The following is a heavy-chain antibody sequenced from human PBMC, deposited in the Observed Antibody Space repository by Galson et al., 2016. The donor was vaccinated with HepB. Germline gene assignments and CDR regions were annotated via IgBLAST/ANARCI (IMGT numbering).Heavy chain of an antibody. Sequence: SVKVSCKASGYTFTGYYMHWVRQAPGQGLEWMGGIIPILGIANYAQKFQGRVTITADKSTSTAYMELSSLRSEDTAVYYCARQKTSYDSSGYYLNWFDPWGQGTLVTVSS. CDR3: ARQKTSYDSSGYYLNWFDP. D-gene: IGHD3-22*01. CDR1: GYTFTGYY. CDR2: IIPILGIA. V-gene: IGHV1-69*10. J-gene: IGHJ5*02.